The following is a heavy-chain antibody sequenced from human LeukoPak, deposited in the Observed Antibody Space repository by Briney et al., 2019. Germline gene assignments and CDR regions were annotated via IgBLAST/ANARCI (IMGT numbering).Heavy chain of an antibody. CDR2: IYSAGGT. J-gene: IGHJ4*02. CDR1: GFTITRKY. CDR3: ASSNCDGDCYLDY. Sequence: GGSLRLSCAASGFTITRKYMNWVRQAPGKGLDWVSLIYSAGGTSYADSVKGRFTTSKDNSKNTLYLQMNSLGLEDTAVYYCASSNCDGDCYLDYWGQGTLVTVSS. V-gene: IGHV3-53*01. D-gene: IGHD2-21*02.